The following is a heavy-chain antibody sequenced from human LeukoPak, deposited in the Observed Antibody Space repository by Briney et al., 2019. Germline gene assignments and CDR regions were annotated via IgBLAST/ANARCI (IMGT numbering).Heavy chain of an antibody. CDR3: ARDNYYKSGTFDC. CDR1: GFAFSSHD. J-gene: IGHJ4*02. Sequence: GGSLRLSCVASGFAFSSHDVNWVRQAPGKGLEWLSYISNSGRTIDSADSVKGRFTISRDNAKNSLYLQMNSLRAEDTAVYYCARDNYYKSGTFDCWGQGTLVTVSS. V-gene: IGHV3-48*03. D-gene: IGHD3-10*01. CDR2: ISNSGRTI.